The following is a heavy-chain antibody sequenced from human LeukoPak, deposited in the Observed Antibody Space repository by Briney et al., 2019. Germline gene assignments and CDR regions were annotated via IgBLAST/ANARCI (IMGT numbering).Heavy chain of an antibody. Sequence: GGSLRLPCAASGFTFSSYSMNWVRQAPGKGLEWVSSISSSSSYIYYADSVKGRFTISRDNAKNSLYLQMNSLRAEDTAVYYCARDRYCSSTSCYTSEDYWGQGTLVTVSS. CDR3: ARDRYCSSTSCYTSEDY. J-gene: IGHJ4*02. CDR1: GFTFSSYS. V-gene: IGHV3-21*01. D-gene: IGHD2-2*02. CDR2: ISSSSSYI.